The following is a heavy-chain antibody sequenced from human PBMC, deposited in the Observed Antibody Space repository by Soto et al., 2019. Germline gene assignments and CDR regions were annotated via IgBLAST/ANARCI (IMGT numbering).Heavy chain of an antibody. CDR3: ARDFGRVRGVPLY. CDR1: GFTFSSYG. CDR2: IWYDGSNK. D-gene: IGHD3-10*01. V-gene: IGHV3-33*01. J-gene: IGHJ4*02. Sequence: QVQLVESGGGVVQPGRSLRLSCAASGFTFSSYGMHWVRQAPGKGLEWVAVIWYDGSNKYYADSVKGRFTISRDNSKNTLYLQMNSLRAEDTAVYYCARDFGRVRGVPLYWGQGTLVTVSS.